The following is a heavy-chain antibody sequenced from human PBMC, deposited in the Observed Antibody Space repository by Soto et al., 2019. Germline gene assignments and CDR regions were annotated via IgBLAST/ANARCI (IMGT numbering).Heavy chain of an antibody. V-gene: IGHV4-34*01. CDR2: INHSGST. CDR3: ARGYSSSWYDNWFDP. J-gene: IGHJ5*02. CDR1: GGSFSGYY. Sequence: SETLSLTCAVYGGSFSGYYWGWIRQPPGKGLEWIGEINHSGSTNYNPSLKSRVTISVDTSKNQFSLKLSSVTAADTAVYYCARGYSSSWYDNWFDPWGQGTLGTVS. D-gene: IGHD6-13*01.